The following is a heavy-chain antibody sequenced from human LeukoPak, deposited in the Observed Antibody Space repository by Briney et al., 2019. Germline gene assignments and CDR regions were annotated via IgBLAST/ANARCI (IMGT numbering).Heavy chain of an antibody. CDR2: IIPIFGTA. CDR1: GGTFSSYA. D-gene: IGHD2-15*01. Sequence: SVKVSCKASGGTFSSYAISWVRQAPGQGLEWMGGIIPIFGTANYAQKVQGRVTITADKSTSTAYMELSSLRSEDTAVYYCARVNLVVVAAIGVGHAFDIWGQGTMVTVSS. J-gene: IGHJ3*02. CDR3: ARVNLVVVAAIGVGHAFDI. V-gene: IGHV1-69*06.